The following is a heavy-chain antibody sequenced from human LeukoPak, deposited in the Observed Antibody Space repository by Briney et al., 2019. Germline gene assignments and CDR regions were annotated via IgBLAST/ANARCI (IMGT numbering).Heavy chain of an antibody. D-gene: IGHD5-12*01. J-gene: IGHJ4*02. CDR2: INTNTATP. CDR3: ARDLRGYDSY. Sequence: ASVKVSCKASGYTFTHYAVNWVRQAPGQGLEWMGWINTNTATPMYAQGFSGRFVFSLDVSASTAYLQISSLKAGDTAVYYCARDLRGYDSYWGQGTLVTVSS. CDR1: GYTFTHYA. V-gene: IGHV7-4-1*02.